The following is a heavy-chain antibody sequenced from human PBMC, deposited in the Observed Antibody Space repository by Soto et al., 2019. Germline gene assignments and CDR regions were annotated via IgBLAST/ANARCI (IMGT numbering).Heavy chain of an antibody. J-gene: IGHJ5*02. CDR2: ISGSGGST. V-gene: IGHV3-23*01. CDR1: GFTFSSYA. Sequence: RRSCAASGFTFSSYAMSWVRQAPGKGLEWVSAISGSGGSTYYADSVKGRFTISRDNSKNTLYLQMNSLRAEDTAVYYCAKKVVAATRVNCFDPWGQGTLVTVSS. CDR3: AKKVVAATRVNCFDP. D-gene: IGHD2-15*01.